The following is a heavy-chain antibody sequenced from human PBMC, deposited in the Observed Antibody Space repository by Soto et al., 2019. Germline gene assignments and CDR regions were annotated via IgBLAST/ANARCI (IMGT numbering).Heavy chain of an antibody. Sequence: QVQLQESGPGLVKPSQTLSLTCTVSGASVSSGDYYWSCIRQPPGKGLEWIGYIYSSGGSYSNPSLKGRLTISIDTSKNQFSLKLNSVTVADTAIYYCVGTGTTDDYWGRGTLVTVSS. CDR3: VGTGTTDDY. J-gene: IGHJ4*02. V-gene: IGHV4-30-4*01. D-gene: IGHD1-1*01. CDR1: GASVSSGDYY. CDR2: IYSSGGS.